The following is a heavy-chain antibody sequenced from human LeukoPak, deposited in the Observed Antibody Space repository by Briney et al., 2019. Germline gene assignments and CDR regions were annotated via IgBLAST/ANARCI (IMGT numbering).Heavy chain of an antibody. CDR3: ARDPGGVATMTFDY. CDR1: GGSISSYY. D-gene: IGHD5-12*01. J-gene: IGHJ4*02. V-gene: IGHV4-59*01. Sequence: SETLSLTCTVSGGSISSYYWSWIRQPPGKGLEWIGYIYYSGSTNYNPSLKSRVTISVATSKNQFSLKLSSVTAADKAVYYCARDPGGVATMTFDYWGQGTLVTVSS. CDR2: IYYSGST.